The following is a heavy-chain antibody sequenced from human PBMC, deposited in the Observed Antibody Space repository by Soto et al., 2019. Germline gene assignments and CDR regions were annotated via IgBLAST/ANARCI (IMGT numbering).Heavy chain of an antibody. D-gene: IGHD5-18*01. CDR2: ISSSGSTI. Sequence: GESLKISCAASGFTFSSYNMNWVRQAPGKGLEWVSYISSSGSTIYYADSVNGRFTISRHNAKNSLYLHRNSLRDEDTAVYYCARDATAMVEYYDHYGMDVWGQGTTVTVSS. CDR3: ARDATAMVEYYDHYGMDV. CDR1: GFTFSSYN. V-gene: IGHV3-48*02. J-gene: IGHJ6*02.